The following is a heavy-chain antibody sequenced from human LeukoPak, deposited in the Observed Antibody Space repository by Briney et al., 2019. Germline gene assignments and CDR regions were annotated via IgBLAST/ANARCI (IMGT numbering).Heavy chain of an antibody. V-gene: IGHV3-23*01. J-gene: IGHJ6*03. CDR1: GFTFSSYA. D-gene: IGHD3-3*01. CDR3: AKASGVSPRTHYYYMDV. CDR2: ISGSGSST. Sequence: GGSLRLSCAASGFTFSSYAMNWVRQAPGKGLEWVSVISGSGSSTYYADSVKGRFTISRDNSKNTLFLQMNSLRAEDTAVYYCAKASGVSPRTHYYYMDVWGKGTTVTVSS.